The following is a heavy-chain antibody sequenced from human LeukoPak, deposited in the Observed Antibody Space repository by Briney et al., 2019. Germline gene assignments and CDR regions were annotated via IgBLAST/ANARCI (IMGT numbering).Heavy chain of an antibody. Sequence: ASETLSLTCTVSGGSISSSSYYWGWIRQPPGKGLEWIGSIYYSGSTYYNPSLKSRVTISVDTSKNQFSLQLRSVTPEDTAVYYCAREPGGARYSGYDPFDYWGQGTLVTVSS. CDR2: IYYSGST. D-gene: IGHD5-12*01. CDR3: AREPGGARYSGYDPFDY. J-gene: IGHJ4*02. V-gene: IGHV4-39*02. CDR1: GGSISSSSYY.